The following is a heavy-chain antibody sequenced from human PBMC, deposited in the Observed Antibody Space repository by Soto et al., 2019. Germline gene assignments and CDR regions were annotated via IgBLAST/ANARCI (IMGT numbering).Heavy chain of an antibody. D-gene: IGHD2-2*01. Sequence: SQTLSLTCAISGDSVSSNSAAWNWIRQSPSRGLEWLGRTYYRSKWYNDYAVSVKSRITINPDTSKSQFSLQLNSVTPEDTAVYYCARVDIVVVPAASHYYYGMDVWGQGTTVTVSS. J-gene: IGHJ6*02. CDR3: ARVDIVVVPAASHYYYGMDV. V-gene: IGHV6-1*01. CDR2: TYYRSKWYN. CDR1: GDSVSSNSAA.